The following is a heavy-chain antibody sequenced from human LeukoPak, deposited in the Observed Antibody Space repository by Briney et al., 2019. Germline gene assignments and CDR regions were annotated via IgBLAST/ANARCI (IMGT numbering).Heavy chain of an antibody. J-gene: IGHJ4*01. D-gene: IGHD3-9*01. CDR1: GGTFSSYA. V-gene: IGHV1-69*05. Sequence: GASVKVSCKASGGTFSSYAISWVRQAPGQGLEWKGGIIPIFGTANYAQKFQGRVTITTDESTSTAYMELSSLRSEDTAVYYYARAAQTVHHYDILTGYYTLGYWGQGTLVTVSS. CDR3: ARAAQTVHHYDILTGYYTLGY. CDR2: IIPIFGTA.